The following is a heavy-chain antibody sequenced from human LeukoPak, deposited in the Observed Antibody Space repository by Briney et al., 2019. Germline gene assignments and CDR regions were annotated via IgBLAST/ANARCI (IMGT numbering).Heavy chain of an antibody. J-gene: IGHJ4*02. CDR2: ISNSGRTI. V-gene: IGHV3-48*03. CDR1: GFTFSSYE. Sequence: PGGSLRLSCVASGFTFSSYEMQWVRQAPGKGLEWVSYISNSGRTIHYADSAKGRFTISRDNAKSSLFLHMNSLRAEHTAVYYCARGDNSSTWNYSFDYWAQGTLVTVSS. D-gene: IGHD6-13*01. CDR3: ARGDNSSTWNYSFDY.